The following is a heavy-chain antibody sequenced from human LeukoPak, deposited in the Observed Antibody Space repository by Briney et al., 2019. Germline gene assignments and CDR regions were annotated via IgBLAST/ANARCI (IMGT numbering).Heavy chain of an antibody. CDR1: GFIVSINY. D-gene: IGHD6-19*01. V-gene: IGHV3-53*01. Sequence: SGGSLRLSCSASGFIVSINYMNWVHQAPPKGLQGVSVIYSGGSTSYADSVEGRFTISRDNSENTLYLQMNSLRAEDTAVYYCARAVAGKGGAFDIWGQGTMVTVSS. CDR2: IYSGGST. J-gene: IGHJ3*02. CDR3: ARAVAGKGGAFDI.